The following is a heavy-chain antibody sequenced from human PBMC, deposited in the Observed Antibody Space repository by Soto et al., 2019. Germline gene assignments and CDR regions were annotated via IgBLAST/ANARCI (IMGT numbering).Heavy chain of an antibody. CDR1: GYTFTSYA. CDR3: ASQGLSGTTSQYYYYMDV. J-gene: IGHJ6*03. V-gene: IGHV1-8*02. Sequence: ASVKVSCKASGYTFTSYAMHWVRQAPGQRLDWMGLMNTNSGNTGYSQKFQGRVTMTRNTSISTAYMELSSLRSEDTAVYYCASQGLSGTTSQYYYYMDVWGKGTTVTVSS. CDR2: MNTNSGNT. D-gene: IGHD1-7*01.